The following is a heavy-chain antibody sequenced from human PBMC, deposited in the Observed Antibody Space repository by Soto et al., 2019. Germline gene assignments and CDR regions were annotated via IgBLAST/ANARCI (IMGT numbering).Heavy chain of an antibody. D-gene: IGHD3-22*01. CDR1: GFTFSSYE. J-gene: IGHJ3*02. CDR3: ARGSDYYDSSGYYWGPDDAFDI. CDR2: ISSSGSTI. Sequence: GGSLRLSCAASGFTFSSYEMNWVRQSPGKGLEWVSYISSSGSTIYYADSVKGRFTISRDNAKNSLYLQMNSLRAEDTAVYYCARGSDYYDSSGYYWGPDDAFDIWGQGTMVTVSS. V-gene: IGHV3-48*03.